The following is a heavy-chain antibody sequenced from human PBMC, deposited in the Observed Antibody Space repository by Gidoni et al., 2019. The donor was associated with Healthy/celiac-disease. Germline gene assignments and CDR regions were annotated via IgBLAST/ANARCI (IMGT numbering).Heavy chain of an antibody. CDR3: ARHSVHYYAVNWFDP. CDR1: GGSISSYY. J-gene: IGHJ5*02. V-gene: IGHV4-59*08. Sequence: QVQLQESGPGLVKPSETLSLTCTVSGGSISSYYWSWIQQPPGKGLEWIGYIYYSGSTNYNPSLKSRVTISVDTSKNQFSLKLSSVTAADTAVYYCARHSVHYYAVNWFDPWGQGTLVTVSS. D-gene: IGHD3-22*01. CDR2: IYYSGST.